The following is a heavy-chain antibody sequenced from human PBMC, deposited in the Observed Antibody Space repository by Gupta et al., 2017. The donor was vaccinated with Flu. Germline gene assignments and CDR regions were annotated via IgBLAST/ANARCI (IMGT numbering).Heavy chain of an antibody. CDR1: GFTFSNAW. CDR3: TTGRPPTYYYDSSGPNRPFDY. V-gene: IGHV3-15*01. CDR2: IKSKTDGGTT. D-gene: IGHD3-22*01. Sequence: EVQLVESGGGLVKPGGPLRLPCAASGFTFSNAWMSWVRQAPGKGLEWVGRIKSKTDGGTTDYAAPVKGRFTISRDDSKNTLYLQMNSLKTEDTAVYYCTTGRPPTYYYDSSGPNRPFDYWGQGTLVTVSS. J-gene: IGHJ4*02.